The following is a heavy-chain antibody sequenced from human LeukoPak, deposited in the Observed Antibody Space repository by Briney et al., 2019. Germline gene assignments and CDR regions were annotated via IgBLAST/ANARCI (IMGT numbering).Heavy chain of an antibody. CDR1: GYSFTSYW. Sequence: GESLKISCKGSGYSFTSYWIGWVRQMPGKGLEWMGIIYPTDSDTRYSPSFQGQVTISADKSISTAYLQWSSLKASDTAMYYCARQDYDILTGRAQFDYWGQGTLVTVSS. J-gene: IGHJ4*02. CDR2: IYPTDSDT. CDR3: ARQDYDILTGRAQFDY. V-gene: IGHV5-51*01. D-gene: IGHD3-9*01.